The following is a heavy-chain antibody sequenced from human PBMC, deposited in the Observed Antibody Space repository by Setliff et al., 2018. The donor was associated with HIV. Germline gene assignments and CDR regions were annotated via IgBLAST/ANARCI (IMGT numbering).Heavy chain of an antibody. CDR1: GFTFSSYW. CDR2: IKQDGSEK. CDR3: ARSETSYCSGGSFPPGAFDI. D-gene: IGHD2-15*01. Sequence: GGSLRLSCAASGFTFSSYWMSWVRQAPGKGLEWVANIKQDGSEKYYVDSVKGRFTISRDNAKNSLYLQMNSLRAEDTAVYYCARSETSYCSGGSFPPGAFDIWGQGTMVTVSS. J-gene: IGHJ3*02. V-gene: IGHV3-7*01.